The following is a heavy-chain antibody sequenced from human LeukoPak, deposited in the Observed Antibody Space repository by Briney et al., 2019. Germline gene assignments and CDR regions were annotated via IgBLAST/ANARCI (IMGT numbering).Heavy chain of an antibody. Sequence: SETLSLTCTVSGGSISSYYWSWIRQPPGKGLEWIGHIYYSGSTNYNPSLKSRVTISVDTSKNQFSLKLSSVTAADTAVYYCARSPTGHDAFDIWGQGTMVTVSS. CDR2: IYYSGST. CDR3: ARSPTGHDAFDI. J-gene: IGHJ3*02. CDR1: GGSISSYY. V-gene: IGHV4-59*01.